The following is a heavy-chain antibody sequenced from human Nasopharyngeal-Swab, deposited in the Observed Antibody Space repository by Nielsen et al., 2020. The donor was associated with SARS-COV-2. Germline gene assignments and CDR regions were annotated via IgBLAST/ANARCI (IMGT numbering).Heavy chain of an antibody. CDR3: AKKYGTRGWYVGLDY. V-gene: IGHV3-23*01. CDR2: AGGNDGST. CDR1: GFGFSAFA. Sequence: GESLKISCAASGFGFSAFAMSWVRQAPGKGLEWVSAAGGNDGSTFYADSVRGRFTISRDNSKNTLYLQMNSLRVEDTALYYCAKKYGTRGWYVGLDYWGQGTQVTVSS. D-gene: IGHD6-19*01. J-gene: IGHJ4*02.